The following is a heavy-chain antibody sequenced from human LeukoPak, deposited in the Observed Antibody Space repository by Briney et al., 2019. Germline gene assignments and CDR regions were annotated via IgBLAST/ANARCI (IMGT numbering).Heavy chain of an antibody. CDR2: ISSSSSTI. J-gene: IGHJ3*02. V-gene: IGHV3-48*04. CDR1: EFTFSSYS. CDR3: ARGRRDAFDI. Sequence: GGSLRLSCAASEFTFSSYSMTWVRQAPGKGLEWVSYISSSSSTIYYADSVKGRFTISRDNAKNSLYLQMNSLRAEDTAVYDCARGRRDAFDIWGQGTMVTVSS.